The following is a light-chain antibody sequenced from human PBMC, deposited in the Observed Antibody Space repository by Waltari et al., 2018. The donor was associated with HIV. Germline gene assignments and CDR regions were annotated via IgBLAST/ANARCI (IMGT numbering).Light chain of an antibody. CDR3: QQYYSTPLT. CDR1: QSVLSNSNNKNY. Sequence: DIVMTQSPDSLAVSLGERATINCKSSQSVLSNSNNKNYLAWYQQKSGQSPKLLIYWASTRESGVPDRFSGSGSGTDFSHSISSLQAEDVAVYYCQQYYSTPLTFGGGTKVEIK. J-gene: IGKJ4*01. CDR2: WAS. V-gene: IGKV4-1*01.